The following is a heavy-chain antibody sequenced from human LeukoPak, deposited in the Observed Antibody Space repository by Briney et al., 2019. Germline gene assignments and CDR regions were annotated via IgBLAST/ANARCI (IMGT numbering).Heavy chain of an antibody. CDR1: GFTFSSYN. D-gene: IGHD2-2*01. CDR3: ARVGGHCTSTSCPPPDY. CDR2: IDSSSRYI. Sequence: PGGSLRLSCAASGFTFSSYNMDWVRQAPGKGLEWVSFIDSSSRYIYQADSVKGRFTISSDNAKSSVFLQMNSLRAEDTAVYYCARVGGHCTSTSCPPPDYWGQGTLVAVSS. V-gene: IGHV3-21*01. J-gene: IGHJ4*02.